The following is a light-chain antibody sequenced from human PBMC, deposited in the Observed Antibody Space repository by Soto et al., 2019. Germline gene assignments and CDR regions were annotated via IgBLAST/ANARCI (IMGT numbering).Light chain of an antibody. J-gene: IGLJ2*01. V-gene: IGLV3-21*04. CDR1: NIGSKS. CDR2: YDR. Sequence: SYVLTQPPSVSVAPGKTATITCGGNNIGSKSVYWYHQKPGQAPVLVIYYDRDRPSGIPERFSGSNSGNTATLTISRVEAGDEADYYCQVWDSSSDHVVFGGGTQLTVL. CDR3: QVWDSSSDHVV.